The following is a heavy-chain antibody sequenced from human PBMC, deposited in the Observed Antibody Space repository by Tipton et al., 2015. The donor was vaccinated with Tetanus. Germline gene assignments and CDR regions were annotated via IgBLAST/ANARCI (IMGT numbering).Heavy chain of an antibody. J-gene: IGHJ4*02. CDR1: GFTFSSFA. V-gene: IGHV3-48*03. CDR2: ISSPGTTK. Sequence: GSLRLSCVTSGFTFSSFAMSWVRQAPGKGLEGVSYISSPGTTKYYADSVKGRFTVSRDTVKSSLNLQMNSLRDDDTAVYYCAAGWLSHDYWAQGVLVTVSS. CDR3: AAGWLSHDY. D-gene: IGHD5-12*01.